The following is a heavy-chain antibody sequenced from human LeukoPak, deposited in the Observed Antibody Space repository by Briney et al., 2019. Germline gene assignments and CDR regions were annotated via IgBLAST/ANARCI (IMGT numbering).Heavy chain of an antibody. J-gene: IGHJ6*03. Sequence: GGSLRLSCAASGFTFSSYGMHWVRQAPGKGLEWVAFIRYDGSNKYYADSVKGRFTISRDNSKNTLYLQMNSLRAEDTAVYYCAKDPGSLSYYYYYMDVWGKGTTVTVSS. CDR3: AKDPGSLSYYYYYMDV. D-gene: IGHD3-10*01. CDR2: IRYDGSNK. CDR1: GFTFSSYG. V-gene: IGHV3-30*02.